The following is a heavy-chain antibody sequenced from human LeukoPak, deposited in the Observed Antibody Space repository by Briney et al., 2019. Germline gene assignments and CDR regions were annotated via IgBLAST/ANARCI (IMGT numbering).Heavy chain of an antibody. CDR1: GFTFSSYA. CDR2: ISGSGGST. J-gene: IGHJ4*02. CDR3: AKVVEWELLRSCFDY. Sequence: GGSLRLSCAASGFTFSSYAMSWVRQAPGKGLEWVSAISGSGGSTYYADSAKGRFTISRDNSKNTLYLQMNSLRAEDTAVYYCAKVVEWELLRSCFDYWGQGTLVTVSS. V-gene: IGHV3-23*01. D-gene: IGHD1-26*01.